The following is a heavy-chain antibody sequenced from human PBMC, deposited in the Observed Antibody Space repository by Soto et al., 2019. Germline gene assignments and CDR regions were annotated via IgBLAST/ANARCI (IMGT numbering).Heavy chain of an antibody. J-gene: IGHJ4*02. V-gene: IGHV1-8*01. CDR2: MNPSSGDT. Sequence: ASVKVSCKASGYTFTSYDINWVRQATGQGLEWVGWMNPSSGDTGYAQKFQGRVTMTRSTSVSTAYMELSSLTSDDTAVYYCARNRATTGDFDYWGQATLVTVSS. D-gene: IGHD1-1*01. CDR3: ARNRATTGDFDY. CDR1: GYTFTSYD.